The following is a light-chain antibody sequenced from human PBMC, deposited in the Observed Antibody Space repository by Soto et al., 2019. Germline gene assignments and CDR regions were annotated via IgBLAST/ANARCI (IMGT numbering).Light chain of an antibody. CDR1: SSDVDGYNF. J-gene: IGLJ1*01. CDR3: SSYTTTSTPYV. Sequence: QSALTQPASVSGSPGQSITISCTGTSSDVDGYNFVSWYQQHPGKAPKLMIYEVTKRPSGVSDRFSGSKSGNTASLTISGLQAEDEADYYCSSYTTTSTPYVFGTGTKLTVL. CDR2: EVT. V-gene: IGLV2-14*01.